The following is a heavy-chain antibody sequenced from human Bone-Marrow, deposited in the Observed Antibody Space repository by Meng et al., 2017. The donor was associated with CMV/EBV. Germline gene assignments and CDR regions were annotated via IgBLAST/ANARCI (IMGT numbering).Heavy chain of an antibody. CDR3: AREVYGGDGYNEVYFDY. Sequence: ASLKVSCKASGYTFTGYYMHWVRQAPGQGLEWMGWINPNSGGTNYAQKFQGRVTMTRDTSISTAYMELSRLRSDDTAVYYCAREVYGGDGYNEVYFDYWGQGTLVTVSS. J-gene: IGHJ4*02. CDR1: GYTFTGYY. D-gene: IGHD5-24*01. CDR2: INPNSGGT. V-gene: IGHV1-2*02.